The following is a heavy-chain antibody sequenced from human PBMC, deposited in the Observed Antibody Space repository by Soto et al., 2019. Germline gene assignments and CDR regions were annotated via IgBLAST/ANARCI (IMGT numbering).Heavy chain of an antibody. V-gene: IGHV3-15*07. D-gene: IGHD4-17*01. CDR1: GFTLSNAW. Sequence: GGSLRLSCAAAGFTLSNAWRNWVRKAPGKGLEWVGRIKSKTDGGTTDYAAPVKGRFTISRDDSKNTLYLQMNSLRAEDTAVYYCAKDREVTTPLNYYYYGMDVWCQGTTVTVSS. J-gene: IGHJ6*02. CDR3: AKDREVTTPLNYYYYGMDV. CDR2: IKSKTDGGTT.